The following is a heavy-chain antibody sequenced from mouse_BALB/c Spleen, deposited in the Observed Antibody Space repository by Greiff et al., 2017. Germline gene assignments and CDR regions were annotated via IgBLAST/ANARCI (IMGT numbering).Heavy chain of an antibody. CDR1: GYTFSSYW. V-gene: IGHV1-9*01. J-gene: IGHJ3*01. CDR3: ASPYYDYDGGFAY. D-gene: IGHD2-4*01. CDR2: ILPGSGST. Sequence: QVQLKQSGAELMKPGASVKISCKATGYTFSSYWIEWVKQRPGHGLEWIGEILPGSGSTNYNEKFKGKATFTADTSSNTAYMQLSSLTSEDSAVYYCASPYYDYDGGFAYWGQGTLVTVSA.